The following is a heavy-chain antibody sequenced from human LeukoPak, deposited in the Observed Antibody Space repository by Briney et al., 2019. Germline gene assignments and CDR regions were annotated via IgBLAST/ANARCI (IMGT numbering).Heavy chain of an antibody. V-gene: IGHV3-21*01. Sequence: GGSLRLSCAASGFTFNDAWMSWVRQAPGKGLEWVSSISSSSSYIYYADSVKGRFTISRDNAKNSLYLQMNSLRAEDTAVYYCARTYDILNGYKGMDVWGQGTTVTVSS. CDR1: GFTFNDAW. J-gene: IGHJ6*02. D-gene: IGHD3-9*01. CDR3: ARTYDILNGYKGMDV. CDR2: ISSSSSYI.